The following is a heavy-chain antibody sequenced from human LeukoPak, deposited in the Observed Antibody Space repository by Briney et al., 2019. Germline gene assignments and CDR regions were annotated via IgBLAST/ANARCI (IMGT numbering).Heavy chain of an antibody. V-gene: IGHV3-53*01. Sequence: GGSLRLSCAASGFTVSSNYMSWVRQAPGKGLEWVSVIYSGGSTYYADSVKGRFTISRDNSKNTLYLQMNSLRAEDTAVYYCAKARVGATLYYYYYMDVWGKGTTVTVSS. CDR1: GFTVSSNY. D-gene: IGHD1-26*01. J-gene: IGHJ6*03. CDR2: IYSGGST. CDR3: AKARVGATLYYYYYMDV.